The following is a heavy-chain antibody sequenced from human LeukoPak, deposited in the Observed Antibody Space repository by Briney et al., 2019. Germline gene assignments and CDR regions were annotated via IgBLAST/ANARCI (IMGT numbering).Heavy chain of an antibody. Sequence: SETLSLTCTVSGGSISSSSYYWGWIRQPPGKGLEWIGSIYYSGSTYYNPSLKSRVTISVDTSKNQFSLKLSSVTAADTAVYYCAIRFLEWFLFNYWGQGTLVTVSS. D-gene: IGHD3-3*01. V-gene: IGHV4-39*01. CDR3: AIRFLEWFLFNY. J-gene: IGHJ4*02. CDR1: GGSISSSSYY. CDR2: IYYSGST.